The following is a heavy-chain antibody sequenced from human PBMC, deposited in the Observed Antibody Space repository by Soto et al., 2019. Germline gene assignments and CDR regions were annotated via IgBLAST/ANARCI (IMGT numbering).Heavy chain of an antibody. CDR1: GGSFSGYY. CDR2: INHSGST. V-gene: IGHV4-34*01. CDR3: ARVTYYDFWSGYPPGGMDV. D-gene: IGHD3-3*01. J-gene: IGHJ6*02. Sequence: SETLSLTCAVYGGSFSGYYWSWIRQPPWKGLEWIGEINHSGSTNYNPSLKSRVTISVDTSKNQFSLKLSSVTAADTAVYYCARVTYYDFWSGYPPGGMDVWGQGTTVTVS.